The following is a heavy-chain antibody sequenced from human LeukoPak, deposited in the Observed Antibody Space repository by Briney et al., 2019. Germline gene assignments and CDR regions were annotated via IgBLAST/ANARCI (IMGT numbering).Heavy chain of an antibody. CDR2: INPNSGGT. Sequence: EASVKVSCKASGYSFTGYYMHWVRQAPGQGLEWMGWINPNSGGTNYAQKFQGRVTMTRDTSISTAYMELIRLRSDDTAVYYCARDQADCSSTSCYLMDYWGQGTLVTVSS. J-gene: IGHJ4*02. V-gene: IGHV1-2*02. CDR1: GYSFTGYY. CDR3: ARDQADCSSTSCYLMDY. D-gene: IGHD2-2*01.